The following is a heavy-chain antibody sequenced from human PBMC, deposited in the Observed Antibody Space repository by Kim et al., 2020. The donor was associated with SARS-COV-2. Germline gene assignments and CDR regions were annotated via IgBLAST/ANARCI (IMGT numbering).Heavy chain of an antibody. D-gene: IGHD2-2*01. Sequence: FTISRDNSKNTLYLQMNSLRAEDTAVYYCAKTGGEYQLLFLPDPNYGMDVWGQGTTVTVSS. CDR3: AKTGGEYQLLFLPDPNYGMDV. J-gene: IGHJ6*02. V-gene: IGHV3-30*02.